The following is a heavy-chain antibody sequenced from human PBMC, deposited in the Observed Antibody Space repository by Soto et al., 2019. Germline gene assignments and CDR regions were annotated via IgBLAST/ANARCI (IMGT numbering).Heavy chain of an antibody. CDR1: GGTFSSYT. Sequence: QVQLVQSGAEVKKPGSSVKVSCKASGGTFSSYTISWVRQAPGQGLEWMGRIIPILGIANYAQKFQGRVTITADKSTSTADMELSSLRSEDTAVYYCVMEYCSSTSCYRDYWGQGTLVTVSS. D-gene: IGHD2-2*02. J-gene: IGHJ4*02. CDR3: VMEYCSSTSCYRDY. CDR2: IIPILGIA. V-gene: IGHV1-69*02.